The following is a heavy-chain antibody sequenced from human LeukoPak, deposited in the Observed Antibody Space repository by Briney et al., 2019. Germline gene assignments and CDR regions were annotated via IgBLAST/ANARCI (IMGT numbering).Heavy chain of an antibody. CDR2: IKQDGSDK. CDR1: GFTFSRYW. V-gene: IGHV3-7*01. CDR3: TREGVGGFDI. J-gene: IGHJ3*02. Sequence: GGSLRLSCAASGFTFSRYWMSWVRQAPGKGLEWVANIKQDGSDKGYVDSVKGRFTISRDNAKNSLYLQMNSLRAEDTAVYYCTREGVGGFDIWGQGAMVTVSP. D-gene: IGHD3-16*01.